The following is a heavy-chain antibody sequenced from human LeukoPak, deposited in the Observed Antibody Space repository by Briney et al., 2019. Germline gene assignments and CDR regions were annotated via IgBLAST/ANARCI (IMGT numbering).Heavy chain of an antibody. Sequence: PGGSLRLSCVVSGFTFSDYYMSWIRQAPGKGLEWISQISASGSSIQYADSVKGRFTISRDNAKNSLYLQLDSLRAEDTAVYYCARGFRGWQDTTVVYYFAYWGQGTLVTVSS. V-gene: IGHV3-11*01. CDR3: ARGFRGWQDTTVVYYFAY. CDR2: ISASGSSI. D-gene: IGHD3-10*01. J-gene: IGHJ4*02. CDR1: GFTFSDYY.